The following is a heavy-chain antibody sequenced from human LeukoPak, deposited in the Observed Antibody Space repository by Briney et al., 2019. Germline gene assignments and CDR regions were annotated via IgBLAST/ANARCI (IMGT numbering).Heavy chain of an antibody. J-gene: IGHJ6*02. D-gene: IGHD5-24*01. CDR1: GFTVSTNY. V-gene: IGHV3-66*04. CDR2: IYSGGST. Sequence: GGSLRLSCAASGFTVSTNYMSWVRQAPGKGLEWVSVIYSGGSTYYADSVKGRFTISRDNSKNTLYLQMNSLRGEDTAVYYCARLTGYTYGMDVWGQGTTVTVSS. CDR3: ARLTGYTYGMDV.